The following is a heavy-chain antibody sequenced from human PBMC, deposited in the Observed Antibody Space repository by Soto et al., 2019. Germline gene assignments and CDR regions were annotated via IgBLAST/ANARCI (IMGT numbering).Heavy chain of an antibody. D-gene: IGHD6-19*01. V-gene: IGHV3-21*01. CDR2: ISSSSSYI. CDR3: ARDFGGDREQWLTDYDAFDI. CDR1: GFTFSSYS. J-gene: IGHJ3*02. Sequence: GGSLRLSCAASGFTFSSYSMNWVRQAPGKGLEWVSSISSSSSYIYYADSVKGRFTISRDNAKNSLYLQMNSLRAEDTAVYYCARDFGGDREQWLTDYDAFDIWGQGTMVTVSS.